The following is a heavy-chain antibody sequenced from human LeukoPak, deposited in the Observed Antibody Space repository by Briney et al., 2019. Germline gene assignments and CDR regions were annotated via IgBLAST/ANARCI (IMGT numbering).Heavy chain of an antibody. CDR3: ARVRGWELYFFDY. V-gene: IGHV4-59*01. CDR1: DGSISSYY. CDR2: LYNSGST. Sequence: MPSETLSLTCTVSDGSISSYYWSWIRQPPGKGLEWIGYLYNSGSTNYNPSLKSRVTISRDASKNQFSLKPSSATAADTAVYYCARVRGWELYFFDYWGQGTLVTVSS. J-gene: IGHJ4*02. D-gene: IGHD1-26*01.